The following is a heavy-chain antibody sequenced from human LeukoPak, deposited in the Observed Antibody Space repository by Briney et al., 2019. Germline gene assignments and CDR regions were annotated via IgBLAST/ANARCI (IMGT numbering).Heavy chain of an antibody. CDR3: ARQYGDPMFDY. CDR2: IYYSGST. J-gene: IGHJ4*02. Sequence: SETLSLTCTVSGGSISSYYWSWLRQPPGKGLEWIGYIYYSGSTNYNPSLKSRVTISVDTSKNQFSLKLSSVTAADTAVYYCARQYGDPMFDYWGQGTLVTVSS. D-gene: IGHD4-17*01. V-gene: IGHV4-59*08. CDR1: GGSISSYY.